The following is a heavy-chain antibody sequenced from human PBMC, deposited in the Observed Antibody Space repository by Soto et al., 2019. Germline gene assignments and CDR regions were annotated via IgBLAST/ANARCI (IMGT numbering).Heavy chain of an antibody. Sequence: EVQLVESGGGLVQPGRSLRLSCAASGFTFDDYAMHWVRQAPGKGLEWVSGISWNSGSIGYADSVKGRFTISRDNDKNSLYLQMNSLRAEDTAMYYCEKEVVRGSSAFDYWGQGTLVTVSS. V-gene: IGHV3-9*01. J-gene: IGHJ4*02. CDR2: ISWNSGSI. CDR1: GFTFDDYA. D-gene: IGHD3-10*01. CDR3: EKEVVRGSSAFDY.